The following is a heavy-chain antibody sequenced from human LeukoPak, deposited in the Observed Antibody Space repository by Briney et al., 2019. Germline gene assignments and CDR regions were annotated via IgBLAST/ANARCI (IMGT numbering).Heavy chain of an antibody. J-gene: IGHJ4*02. CDR2: INSDGSTT. Sequence: GGSLRLSCAASGFAVSGNYMTWVRQAPGKGLVWVSRINSDGSTTSYADSVKGRFTISRGNAKNTLYLQMNSLRAEDTAVYYCARDADTGYSYGSGFDYWGQGTLVTVSS. CDR3: ARDADTGYSYGSGFDY. V-gene: IGHV3-74*01. CDR1: GFAVSGNY. D-gene: IGHD5-18*01.